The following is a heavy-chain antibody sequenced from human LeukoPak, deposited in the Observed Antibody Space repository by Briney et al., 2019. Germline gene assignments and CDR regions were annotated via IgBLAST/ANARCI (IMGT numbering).Heavy chain of an antibody. CDR2: IKQDGSEK. D-gene: IGHD1-1*01. Sequence: TGGSLRLSCAASGFTFSSYWMSWVRQAPGKGLEWEANIKQDGSEKYYVDSVKGRFTISRDNAKNSLYLQMNSLRAEDTAVYYCARDTQLERLGAFDIWGQGTMVTVSS. CDR1: GFTFSSYW. V-gene: IGHV3-7*04. J-gene: IGHJ3*02. CDR3: ARDTQLERLGAFDI.